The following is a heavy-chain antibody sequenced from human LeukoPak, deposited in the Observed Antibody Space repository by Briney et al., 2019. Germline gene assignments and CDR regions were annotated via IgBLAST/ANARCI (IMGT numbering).Heavy chain of an antibody. D-gene: IGHD6-13*01. CDR2: IHLNGIT. V-gene: IGHV4-4*02. Sequence: PSGTLSLTCSVSGDSITSYAWWSWVRQPPGKGLEWIGEIHLNGITNYNPSLKSRVTMSIDKSNNQFSLNLSSVTAADTAVYYCARAGIAAAGTNYYYYMDVWGKGTTVTVSS. CDR3: ARAGIAAAGTNYYYYMDV. CDR1: GDSITSYAW. J-gene: IGHJ6*03.